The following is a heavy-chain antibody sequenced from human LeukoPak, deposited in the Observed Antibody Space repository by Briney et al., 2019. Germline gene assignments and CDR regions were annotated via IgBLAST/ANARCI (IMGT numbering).Heavy chain of an antibody. V-gene: IGHV7-4-1*02. D-gene: IGHD1-1*01. CDR3: VTATGY. CDR1: GYTFTNYS. CDR2: ISTKTGNP. Sequence: ASVKVSCKASGYTFTNYSINWVRQAPGQGLEWLGWISTKTGNPRYAQAFTGHFVLSLDTSVTSAYLQITSLKADDTAVYYCVTATGYWGQGTQVTVSS. J-gene: IGHJ4*02.